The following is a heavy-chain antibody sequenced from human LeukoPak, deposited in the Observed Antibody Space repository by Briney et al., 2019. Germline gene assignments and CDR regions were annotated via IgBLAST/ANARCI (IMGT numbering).Heavy chain of an antibody. Sequence: SETLSLTCTVSGGSISSYYWSWIRQPPGKGLEWIGYIYYSGSTNYNPSLKSRVTISVDTSKNQFSLKLSSVTAADTAVYYCARGPRITIFGVVIPRTNSGWFDPWGQGTLVTVSS. CDR1: GGSISSYY. CDR3: ARGPRITIFGVVIPRTNSGWFDP. J-gene: IGHJ5*02. CDR2: IYYSGST. D-gene: IGHD3-3*01. V-gene: IGHV4-59*12.